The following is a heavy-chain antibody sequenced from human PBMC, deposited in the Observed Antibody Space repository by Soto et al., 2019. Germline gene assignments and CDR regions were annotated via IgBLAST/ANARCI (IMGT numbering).Heavy chain of an antibody. D-gene: IGHD5-12*01. CDR3: ARDSEMATGCYYYYYGMDV. CDR1: GFTFSSYA. V-gene: IGHV3-30-3*01. J-gene: IGHJ6*02. Sequence: GGSLRLSCAASGFTFSSYAMHWVRQAPGKGLEWVAVISYDGSNKYYADSVKGRFTISRDNSKNTLYLQMNSLRAEDTAVYYCARDSEMATGCYYYYYGMDVWGQGTTVTVSS. CDR2: ISYDGSNK.